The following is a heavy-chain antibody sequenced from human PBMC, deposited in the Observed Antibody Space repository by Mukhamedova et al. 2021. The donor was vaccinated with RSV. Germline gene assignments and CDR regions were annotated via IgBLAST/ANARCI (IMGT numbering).Heavy chain of an antibody. D-gene: IGHD6-13*01. J-gene: IGHJ4*02. Sequence: GKGLEWMGIIYPGDSDTRYSPSFQGQVTISADKSISTAYLQWSSLKASDTAMYYCAGLGIAAADPFDYWGQGTLVTVSS. CDR3: AGLGIAAADPFDY. V-gene: IGHV5-51*01. CDR2: IYPGDSDT.